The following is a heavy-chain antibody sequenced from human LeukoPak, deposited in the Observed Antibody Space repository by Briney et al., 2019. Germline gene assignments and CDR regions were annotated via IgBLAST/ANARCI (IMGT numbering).Heavy chain of an antibody. J-gene: IGHJ4*02. D-gene: IGHD6-13*01. CDR2: ITYSGST. CDR1: GGSISSSTYY. Sequence: PSETLSLTCTVSGGSISSSTYYWAWIRQSPGKGLEWIGSITYSGSTYYNPSLESRVTISVDTSKNQFSLRLISVTAVDTAVYYCARDMGGSSSWPTVGYWGQGTLVTVSS. V-gene: IGHV4-39*02. CDR3: ARDMGGSSSWPTVGY.